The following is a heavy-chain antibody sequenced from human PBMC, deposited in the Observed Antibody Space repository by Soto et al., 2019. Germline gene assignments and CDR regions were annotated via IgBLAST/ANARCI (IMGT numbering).Heavy chain of an antibody. D-gene: IGHD1-26*01. Sequence: TGGSLRLSCAASGFTFSSYAMSWVRQAPGKGLEWVSGISGSGGITYYADSVKGRFTISRDNSKNTLYLQLNSLRAEDTAVYYCAQSKVGATSNYFDYWGQGTLVTVSS. CDR2: ISGSGGIT. CDR1: GFTFSSYA. J-gene: IGHJ4*02. V-gene: IGHV3-23*01. CDR3: AQSKVGATSNYFDY.